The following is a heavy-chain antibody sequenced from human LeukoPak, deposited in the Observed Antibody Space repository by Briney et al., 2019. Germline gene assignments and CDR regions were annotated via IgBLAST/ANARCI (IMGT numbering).Heavy chain of an antibody. CDR3: ARAYSSSSPFDY. CDR1: GGTFSSYA. V-gene: IGHV1-69*13. D-gene: IGHD6-6*01. J-gene: IGHJ4*02. CDR2: IIPIFGTA. Sequence: SVKVSCKASGGTFSSYAISWVRQAPGQGLEWMGGIIPIFGTANYAQKFQGRVTITADESTSTAYMEPSSLRSEDTAVYYCARAYSSSSPFDYWGQGTLVTVSS.